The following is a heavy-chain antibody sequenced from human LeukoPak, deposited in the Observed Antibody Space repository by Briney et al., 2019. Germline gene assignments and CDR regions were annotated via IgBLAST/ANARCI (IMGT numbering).Heavy chain of an antibody. V-gene: IGHV4-4*02. CDR2: IYLRGNT. J-gene: IGHJ3*02. Sequence: SETLSLTCAISGGSISSSNWWTWVRPPPGKGLEWVGEIYLRGNTNYNPSLESRVTISVDTSKNQFSLKLSSVTAADTAVYYCARDGYNSDAFDIWGQGTMVTVSS. CDR3: ARDGYNSDAFDI. D-gene: IGHD5-24*01. CDR1: GGSISSSNW.